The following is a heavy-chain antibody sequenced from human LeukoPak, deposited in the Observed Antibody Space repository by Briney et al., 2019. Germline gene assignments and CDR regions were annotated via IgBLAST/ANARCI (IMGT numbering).Heavy chain of an antibody. D-gene: IGHD3-10*01. CDR3: ARRATYYYGSGSSTTFDP. Sequence: ASVKVSCKVSGYTLTELSMHWVRQAPGKGLEWMGGFDPEDGETIYAQKFQGRVTMTEDTSTDTAYMELSSLRSEDTAVYYCARRATYYYGSGSSTTFDPWGQGTLVTVSS. V-gene: IGHV1-24*01. CDR1: GYTLTELS. J-gene: IGHJ5*02. CDR2: FDPEDGET.